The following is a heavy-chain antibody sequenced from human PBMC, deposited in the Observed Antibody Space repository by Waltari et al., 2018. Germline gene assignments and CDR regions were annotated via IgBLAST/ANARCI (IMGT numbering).Heavy chain of an antibody. D-gene: IGHD3-10*01. J-gene: IGHJ5*02. Sequence: QVQLQQWGAGLLKSSETLSLTCAVYGVSFNDHYWSWIRQSPGKGLEWIGESNHRGNTYYNPSLKCRVTVSVDTAKNQFSLRLHSMTAADTAVYYRARKIFFYGSCTSGFDPWGQGTQVIVSS. V-gene: IGHV4-34*01. CDR1: GVSFNDHY. CDR2: SNHRGNT. CDR3: ARKIFFYGSCTSGFDP.